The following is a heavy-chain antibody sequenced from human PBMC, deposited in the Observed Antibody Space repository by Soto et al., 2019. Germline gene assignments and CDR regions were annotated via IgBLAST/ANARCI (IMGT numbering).Heavy chain of an antibody. Sequence: SETLSLTCTVSGGAVSSGSYYWSWIRQPPGKGLEWIGYIYYSGSTNYNPSLKSRVTISEDTSKNQFSLKLNSVTAADTAVYYCARVPYYYESSGYSAYYYGLDVWGQVTTVTVYS. CDR2: IYYSGST. D-gene: IGHD3-22*01. CDR3: ARVPYYYESSGYSAYYYGLDV. J-gene: IGHJ6*02. V-gene: IGHV4-61*01. CDR1: GGAVSSGSYY.